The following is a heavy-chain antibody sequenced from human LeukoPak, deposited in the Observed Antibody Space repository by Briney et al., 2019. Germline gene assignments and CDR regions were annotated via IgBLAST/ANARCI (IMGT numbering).Heavy chain of an antibody. Sequence: GGSLRLSCAASGFTFSSYSMNWVRKAPGKGLEWVSSISSSSSYIYYADSVKGRFTISRDNAKNSLYLQMNSLRAEDTAVYYCARATTRYFDWLPLDYWGQGTLVTVSS. J-gene: IGHJ4*02. CDR3: ARATTRYFDWLPLDY. V-gene: IGHV3-21*01. CDR2: ISSSSSYI. D-gene: IGHD3-9*01. CDR1: GFTFSSYS.